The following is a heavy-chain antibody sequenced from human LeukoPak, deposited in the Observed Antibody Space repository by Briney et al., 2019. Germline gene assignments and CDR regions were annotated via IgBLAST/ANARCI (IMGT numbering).Heavy chain of an antibody. Sequence: GGSLRLSCAASGVTFSSYSMNWVRQAPGKGLEWVSYISSSSSTIYYADSVKGRFTISRDNAKNSLYLQMNSLRAEDTAVYYCARDSGSYRRYFDYWGQGTLVTVSS. CDR1: GVTFSSYS. J-gene: IGHJ4*02. D-gene: IGHD1-26*01. V-gene: IGHV3-48*01. CDR3: ARDSGSYRRYFDY. CDR2: ISSSSSTI.